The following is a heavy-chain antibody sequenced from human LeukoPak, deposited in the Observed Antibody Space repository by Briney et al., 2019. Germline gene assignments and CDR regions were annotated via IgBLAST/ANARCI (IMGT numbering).Heavy chain of an antibody. Sequence: ASVKVSCKASGYTFTTYAMHWVRQAPGQRLEWMGWINAGNGNTIYSQKFQGRVTITRDTSASTAYMELSSLRSEDTAVYYCATGSGWYPLNLDYWGQGTLVTVSS. J-gene: IGHJ4*02. CDR1: GYTFTTYA. V-gene: IGHV1-3*01. CDR3: ATGSGWYPLNLDY. CDR2: INAGNGNT. D-gene: IGHD6-19*01.